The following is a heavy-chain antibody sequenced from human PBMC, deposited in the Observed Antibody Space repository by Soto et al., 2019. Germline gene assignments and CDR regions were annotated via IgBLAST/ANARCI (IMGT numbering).Heavy chain of an antibody. CDR3: VRYCSTTLCNGVATRTFDY. J-gene: IGHJ4*02. D-gene: IGHD2-2*01. V-gene: IGHV3-48*03. CDR2: ISTNGSTV. Sequence: HPGGSLRLSCAASRFTFSTYEMNWVRQAPGKGLEWVSYISTNGSTVYYADSVKGRFTISRDNTRNSLYLQMNSLRDEDTALYYCVRYCSTTLCNGVATRTFDYWGQGTLVTVSS. CDR1: RFTFSTYE.